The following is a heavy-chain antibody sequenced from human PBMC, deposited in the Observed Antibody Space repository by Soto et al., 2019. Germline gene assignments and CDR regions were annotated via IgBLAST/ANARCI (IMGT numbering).Heavy chain of an antibody. CDR3: ARDAYPGWFDP. CDR1: GGTFSSYT. V-gene: IGHV1-69*08. Sequence: QVQLVQSGAEVKKPGSSVKVSCKASGGTFSSYTISWVRQAPGQGLEWMGRIIPILGIANYAQKFQGRVTITADKSTSTDYMELSSLRSEDTAVYYCARDAYPGWFDPWGQGTLVTVSS. J-gene: IGHJ5*02. CDR2: IIPILGIA. D-gene: IGHD3-10*01.